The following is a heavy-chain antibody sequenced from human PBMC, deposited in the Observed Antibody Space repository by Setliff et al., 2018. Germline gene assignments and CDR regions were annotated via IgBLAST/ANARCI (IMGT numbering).Heavy chain of an antibody. CDR1: GDTFSTYS. Sequence: SVKVSCKASGDTFSTYSLSWVRQAPGQGLEWMGGIIPLLETAKYAQKFQGRVTITADKSTSTGYMDVSSLRAKDTATYYCAGTDAYCAGDCSISWGQGTLVTVSS. CDR2: IIPLLETA. CDR3: AGTDAYCAGDCSIS. J-gene: IGHJ5*02. V-gene: IGHV1-69*06. D-gene: IGHD2-21*02.